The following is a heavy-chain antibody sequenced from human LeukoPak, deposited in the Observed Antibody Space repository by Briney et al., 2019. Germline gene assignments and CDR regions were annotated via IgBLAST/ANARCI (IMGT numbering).Heavy chain of an antibody. Sequence: SVKVSCKASGGTFISYAISWVRQAPGQGLEWMGVIIPIFGTANSAQKFQGRVTLTADESTSTAYMEPSSLRSEDTSVYYCARDGYYYDSSGYYFDYWGQGTLVTVSS. CDR1: GGTFISYA. D-gene: IGHD3-22*01. V-gene: IGHV1-69*01. J-gene: IGHJ4*02. CDR2: IIPIFGTA. CDR3: ARDGYYYDSSGYYFDY.